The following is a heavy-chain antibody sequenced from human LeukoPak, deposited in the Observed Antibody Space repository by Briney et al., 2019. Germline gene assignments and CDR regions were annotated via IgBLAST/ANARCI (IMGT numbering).Heavy chain of an antibody. CDR2: IYSGDADT. CDR3: ARSATIIGGFDY. CDR1: GYPFTSYW. J-gene: IGHJ4*02. D-gene: IGHD3-10*01. V-gene: IGHV5-51*01. Sequence: GEPLQISCQGSGYPFTSYWIGWVRQLPGKGLEWLGIIYSGDADTRYSPSFQGQVTISADRSISTAYLQWSSLKASDTAMYYCARSATIIGGFDYWGQGTLVTVSS.